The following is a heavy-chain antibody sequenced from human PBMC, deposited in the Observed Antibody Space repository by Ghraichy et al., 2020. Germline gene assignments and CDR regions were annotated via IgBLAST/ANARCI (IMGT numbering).Heavy chain of an antibody. V-gene: IGHV4-4*09. CDR3: VRLYSGYYFSRSDAFDI. CDR2: IYTSGST. CDR1: GGSISSYY. Sequence: SQTLSLTCTVSGGSISSYYWSWIRQPPGKGLEWIGYIYTSGSTNYNPSLKSRVTISVDTSKNQFSLKLSSVTAADTAVYYCVRLYSGYYFSRSDAFDIWGQGTMVTVSS. D-gene: IGHD3-22*01. J-gene: IGHJ3*02.